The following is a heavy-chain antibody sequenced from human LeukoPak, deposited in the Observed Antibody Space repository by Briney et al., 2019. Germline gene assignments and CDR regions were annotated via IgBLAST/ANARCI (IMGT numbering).Heavy chain of an antibody. CDR2: VYPGDSDT. Sequence: GGSLKISCKCSGDSFTSYGIGWVRQVPGKGREWRGIVYPGDSDTRYSPSLQGQVTISADKRTITAYLQWSSLKAWDTAMYYCARLYCYDSSGHTGGLSWSFDYWGQGTLVTVSS. D-gene: IGHD3-22*01. J-gene: IGHJ4*02. CDR1: GDSFTSYG. CDR3: ARLYCYDSSGHTGGLSWSFDY. V-gene: IGHV5-51*01.